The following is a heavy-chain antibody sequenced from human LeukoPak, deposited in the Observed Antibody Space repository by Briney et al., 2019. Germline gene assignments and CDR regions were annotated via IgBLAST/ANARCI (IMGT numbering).Heavy chain of an antibody. CDR1: GGSISSYY. D-gene: IGHD3-3*01. CDR3: AREAAITIFGVVNYNWFDP. CDR2: IYYSGST. V-gene: IGHV4-59*12. J-gene: IGHJ5*02. Sequence: PSETLSLTCTVSGGSISSYYWSWIRQPPGKGLEWIGYIYYSGSTNYNPSLKSRVTISVDTSKNQFSLKLSSVTAADTAVYYCAREAAITIFGVVNYNWFDPWGQGTLVTVSS.